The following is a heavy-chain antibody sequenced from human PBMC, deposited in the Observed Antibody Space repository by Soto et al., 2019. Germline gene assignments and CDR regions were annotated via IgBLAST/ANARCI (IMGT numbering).Heavy chain of an antibody. D-gene: IGHD3-10*01. CDR3: ARDFGPHAFDI. CDR2: VYYSGVT. V-gene: IGHV4-39*02. CDR1: GGSISSSTYY. Sequence: SETLSLTCTVSGGSISSSTYYWGWVRQPPGKGPEWIGNVYYSGVTYYNPSLKSRLTISVDPSKTRFSLRLRSVTAADTAVYYCARDFGPHAFDIWGPGTMVTVSS. J-gene: IGHJ3*02.